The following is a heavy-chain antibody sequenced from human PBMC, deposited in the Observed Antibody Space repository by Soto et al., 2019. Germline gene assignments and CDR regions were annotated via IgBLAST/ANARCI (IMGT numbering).Heavy chain of an antibody. CDR1: GYPISSGYY. J-gene: IGHJ4*02. CDR3: ARSSGYVPGGY. V-gene: IGHV4-38-2*01. Sequence: SETLSLTCAVSGYPISSGYYXGWIRQPPGKGLEWIGIIHHSGSTYYNPSLRSRITISVDTSKNQFSLKMPSVTAADTAVYYCARSSGYVPGGYWGQGILVTVS. CDR2: IHHSGST. D-gene: IGHD5-12*01.